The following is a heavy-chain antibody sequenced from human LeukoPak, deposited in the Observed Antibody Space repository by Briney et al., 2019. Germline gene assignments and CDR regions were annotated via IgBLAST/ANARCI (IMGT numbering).Heavy chain of an antibody. V-gene: IGHV1-2*02. CDR2: INPNSGGT. J-gene: IGHJ5*02. CDR3: ARETPIYSGYDR. Sequence: ASVKVSCKASGYTFTSYGISWVRQAPGQGLEWMGWINPNSGGTNYAQKFQGRVTMTRDTSISTAYMELSRLRSDDTAVYYCARETPIYSGYDRWGQGTLVTVSS. CDR1: GYTFTSYG. D-gene: IGHD5-12*01.